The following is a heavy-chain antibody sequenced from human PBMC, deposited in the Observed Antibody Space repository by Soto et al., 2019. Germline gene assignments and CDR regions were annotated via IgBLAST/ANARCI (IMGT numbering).Heavy chain of an antibody. J-gene: IGHJ6*02. CDR1: GFTFSSYW. V-gene: IGHV3-7*01. Sequence: SLRLSCAASGFTFSSYWMSWVRQAPGKGLEWVANIEQDGSEKYYVDSVKGRFTISRDNAKNSLYLQMNSLRAEDTAVYYCARDEVLWSGYYRRKNYYYYGMDVWGQGTTVTVSS. CDR3: ARDEVLWSGYYRRKNYYYYGMDV. CDR2: IEQDGSEK. D-gene: IGHD3-3*01.